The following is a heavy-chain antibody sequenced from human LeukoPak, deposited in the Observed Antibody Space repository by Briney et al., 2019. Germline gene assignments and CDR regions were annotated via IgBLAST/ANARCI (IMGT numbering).Heavy chain of an antibody. J-gene: IGHJ4*02. D-gene: IGHD2-8*01. CDR1: GFTFSNYA. Sequence: GGSLRLSCAASGFTFSNYAMHWVRQAPGRGLRWVAVISYDGSDVNCADSVKGRFTISRDNSESTLYLQLNSLRVEDTAVYYCARDNNGDYWGQGTLVTVSS. CDR2: ISYDGSDV. CDR3: ARDNNGDY. V-gene: IGHV3-30*04.